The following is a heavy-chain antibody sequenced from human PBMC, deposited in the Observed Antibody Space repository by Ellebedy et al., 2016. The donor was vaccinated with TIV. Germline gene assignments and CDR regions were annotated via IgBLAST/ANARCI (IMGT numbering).Heavy chain of an antibody. CDR3: AKFLNRGSGWPFDY. V-gene: IGHV3-23*05. J-gene: IGHJ4*02. CDR1: GFIFNNYA. D-gene: IGHD6-19*01. Sequence: GESLKISCAASGFIFNNYAMAWVRQAPGKGLEWVSAVGGDHTTNYADSVKGRFTISRDSFRNTINLQMNSLRAEDTAIYYCAKFLNRGSGWPFDYWGQGTLVTVSS. CDR2: VGGDHTT.